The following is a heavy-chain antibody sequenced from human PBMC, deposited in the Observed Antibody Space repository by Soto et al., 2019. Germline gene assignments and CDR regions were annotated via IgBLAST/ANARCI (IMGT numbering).Heavy chain of an antibody. J-gene: IGHJ4*02. CDR2: VIAVFAVV. CDR3: AREAPDGQLEFRGFEL. V-gene: IGHV1-69*13. Sequence: ASVKVSCKASGDSFSSYAITWVRQAPGQGLEWMGGVIAVFAVVKYAHKFQDRVTITADESTSTAYMELSSLRSEDTAVYYCAREAPDGQLEFRGFELWGQGTPVTVSS. D-gene: IGHD1-1*01. CDR1: GDSFSSYA.